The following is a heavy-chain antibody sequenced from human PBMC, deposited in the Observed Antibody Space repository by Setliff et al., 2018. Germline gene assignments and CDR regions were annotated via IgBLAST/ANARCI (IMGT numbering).Heavy chain of an antibody. CDR3: VRDGFEIVVVPAAIYYYYYMDV. J-gene: IGHJ6*03. D-gene: IGHD2-2*01. CDR2: INAGNGNT. Sequence: ASVKVSCKASGYTFTSYAMHWVRQAPGQRLEWMGWINAGNGNTKYSQKFQGRATITRDTSASTAYMELSSLRSEDTAVYYCVRDGFEIVVVPAAIYYYYYMDVWGKGTTVTVSS. CDR1: GYTFTSYA. V-gene: IGHV1-3*01.